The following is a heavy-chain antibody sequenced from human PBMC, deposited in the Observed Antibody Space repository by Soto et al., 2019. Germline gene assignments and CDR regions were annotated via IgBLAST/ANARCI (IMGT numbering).Heavy chain of an antibody. CDR1: GFSLDTRGVG. Sequence: QITLKESGPTLVTPRQTLTLTCTFSGFSLDTRGVGVGWVRQPPGKALEWLALIYGNDEQRLNPSLQSRLTIAKDTPKSQVVLTMTNMDPVDTATYFCAHRLSAAGLFDHWGQGTLVSGSS. J-gene: IGHJ5*02. CDR2: IYGNDEQ. V-gene: IGHV2-5*01. D-gene: IGHD6-13*01. CDR3: AHRLSAAGLFDH.